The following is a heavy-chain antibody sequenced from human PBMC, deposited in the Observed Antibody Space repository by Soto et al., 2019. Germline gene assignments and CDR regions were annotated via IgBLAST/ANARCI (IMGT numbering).Heavy chain of an antibody. J-gene: IGHJ5*02. CDR3: AREGLSTVPPS. Sequence: GGSLRLSCVTAGLTFSNYWLGWVRQAPGKGLEWVANINQAGNKKYYVDSVKGRFTISRDNARNSLYLQMNSLRAEDTAVYYCAREGLSTVPPSWGQGTLVTVSS. D-gene: IGHD1-1*01. CDR2: INQAGNKK. CDR1: GLTFSNYW. V-gene: IGHV3-7*01.